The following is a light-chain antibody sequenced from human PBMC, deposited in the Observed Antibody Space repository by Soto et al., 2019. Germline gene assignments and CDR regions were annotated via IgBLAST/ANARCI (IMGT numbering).Light chain of an antibody. Sequence: QSALTQPRSVSGSPGQSVTISCTETSSDVGYYNYVSWYQQHPGKVPKLMIYDVGKRPSGVPDRFSGSKSGNTASLTISGLQAEDEADYYCCSYAGSYEVFGGGTKLTVL. CDR2: DVG. CDR1: SSDVGYYNY. J-gene: IGLJ2*01. V-gene: IGLV2-11*01. CDR3: CSYAGSYEV.